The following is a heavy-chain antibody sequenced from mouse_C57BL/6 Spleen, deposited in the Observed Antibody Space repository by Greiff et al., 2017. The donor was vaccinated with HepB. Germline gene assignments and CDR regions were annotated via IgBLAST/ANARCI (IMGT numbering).Heavy chain of an antibody. CDR1: GFTFSSYA. D-gene: IGHD2-3*01. Sequence: EVKLVESGGGLVKPGGSLKLSCAASGFTFSSYAMSWVRQTPEKRLEWVATISDGGSYTYYPDNVKGRFTISRDNAKNNLYLQMSHLKSEDTAMYYCARDDGLWFAYWGQGTLVTVSA. J-gene: IGHJ3*01. CDR2: ISDGGSYT. CDR3: ARDDGLWFAY. V-gene: IGHV5-4*01.